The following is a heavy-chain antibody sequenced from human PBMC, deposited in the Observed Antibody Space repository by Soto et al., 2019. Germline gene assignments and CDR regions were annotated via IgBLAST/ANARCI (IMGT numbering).Heavy chain of an antibody. Sequence: GGSLRFSCAASGFTFEDYAMYWVRQVPGKGLEWVSGISWNSASVGYGDSVKGRFTISRDNAKKSLFLQMSSLRPDDTGLYYCARGPAAAYYLDSWGQGTLVTVSS. D-gene: IGHD6-13*01. J-gene: IGHJ4*02. CDR1: GFTFEDYA. CDR3: ARGPAAAYYLDS. V-gene: IGHV3-9*01. CDR2: ISWNSASV.